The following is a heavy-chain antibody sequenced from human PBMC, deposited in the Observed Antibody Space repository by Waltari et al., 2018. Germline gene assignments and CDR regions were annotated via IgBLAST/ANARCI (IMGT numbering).Heavy chain of an antibody. CDR2: ISYEGSNQ. V-gene: IGHV3-30*18. CDR1: GFTFSGYG. CDR3: AKGGLASTYYYSPMDV. D-gene: IGHD3-22*01. J-gene: IGHJ6*02. Sequence: QVHLAESGGGVVQPGRSLRLSCVTSGFTFSGYGMHWVRQTPGKGLEWVAMISYEGSNQYYADSVKGRFTISRDNFEHTLYLQISSLTTNDTGVYYCAKGGLASTYYYSPMDVWGHGTSVTVSS.